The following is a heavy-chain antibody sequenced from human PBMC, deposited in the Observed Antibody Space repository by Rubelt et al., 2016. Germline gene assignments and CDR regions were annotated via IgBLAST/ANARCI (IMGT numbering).Heavy chain of an antibody. CDR2: FSGNSAHI. D-gene: IGHD3-10*01. CDR1: GFTFSSTT. Sequence: EVQLVESGGGLVKPGGSLRLSCVASGFTFSSTTMNWVRQGPGQGLEWVSSFSGNSAHIYFADSVRVRFTISRDNARNSLYLQMNSLRAEDTAVYYCASGGSCFDHWGQGTLVTVSS. CDR3: ASGGSCFDH. J-gene: IGHJ4*02. V-gene: IGHV3-21*01.